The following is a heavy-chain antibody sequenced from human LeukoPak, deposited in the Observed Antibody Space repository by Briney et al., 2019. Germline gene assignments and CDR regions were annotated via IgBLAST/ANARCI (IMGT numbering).Heavy chain of an antibody. Sequence: SETLSLTCAVYGGSFSGYYWCWIRQPPGKGLEWIGYITHCGHTSYIPSLKSRVTIPGESSKNQFSLKLPADTSADAAVFYCARGPQILFVYWGRGTLVSVSS. V-gene: IGHV4-34*01. CDR3: ARGPQILFVY. CDR2: ITHCGHT. J-gene: IGHJ4*02. CDR1: GGSFSGYY.